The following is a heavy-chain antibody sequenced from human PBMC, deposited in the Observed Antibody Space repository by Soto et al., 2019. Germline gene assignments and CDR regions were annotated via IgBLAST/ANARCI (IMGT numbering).Heavy chain of an antibody. Sequence: QVQLVQSGAEVKKPGSSVKVSCKASGGTFSSYAISWVRQAPGQGLEWMGGIIPIFGTANYAQKFQGRVTITADESTSTAYMELSSLRSEDTAVYYCARDRSPRYCSSTSCYQGGYGMDVWGQGTTVTVSS. V-gene: IGHV1-69*01. J-gene: IGHJ6*02. D-gene: IGHD2-2*01. CDR2: IIPIFGTA. CDR1: GGTFSSYA. CDR3: ARDRSPRYCSSTSCYQGGYGMDV.